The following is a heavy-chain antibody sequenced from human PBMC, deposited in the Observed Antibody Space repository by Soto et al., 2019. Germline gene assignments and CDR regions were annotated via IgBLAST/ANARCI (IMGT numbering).Heavy chain of an antibody. CDR1: GYSFTSYW. D-gene: IGHD3-10*01. J-gene: IGHJ3*01. Sequence: GESLKISCKGSGYSFTSYWIGWVRQMPGKGLEWMGIIYPGDSDTRYSPSFQGQVTISADKSISTAYLQWSSLKASDTAMYYWARRSYIVRGRENYYSGIAWWGQGFMVTVAS. CDR2: IYPGDSDT. V-gene: IGHV5-51*01. CDR3: ARRSYIVRGRENYYSGIAW.